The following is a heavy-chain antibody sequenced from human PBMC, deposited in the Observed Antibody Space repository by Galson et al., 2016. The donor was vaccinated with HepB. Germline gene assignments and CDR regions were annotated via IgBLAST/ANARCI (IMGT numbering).Heavy chain of an antibody. CDR1: GFSVSGKY. D-gene: IGHD6-13*01. J-gene: IGHJ6*02. CDR2: IRDSGVVT. Sequence: SLRLSCAASGFSVSGKYMSWARQAPGKGLEWVAAIRDSGVVTYYADSVKGRFTISRDNHKNTLYLQMNSLRAEDTAVYYCAKRGAAADTLPYYYARDFWGQGTTVTVSS. V-gene: IGHV3-23*01. CDR3: AKRGAAADTLPYYYARDF.